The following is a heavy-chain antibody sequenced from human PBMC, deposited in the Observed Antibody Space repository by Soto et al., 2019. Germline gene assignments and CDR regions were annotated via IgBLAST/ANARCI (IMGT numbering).Heavy chain of an antibody. CDR2: IKSKTDGGTT. CDR1: GFTFSNAW. J-gene: IGHJ3*02. D-gene: IGHD3-22*01. CDR3: TTTHPITMIGAYQHGDAFDI. V-gene: IGHV3-15*01. Sequence: GGSLRLSCAASGFTFSNAWMSWVRQAPGQGLEWVGRIKSKTDGGTTDYAAPVKGRFTISRDDSKNTLYLQMNSLKTEDTAVYYCTTTHPITMIGAYQHGDAFDIWGQGTMGTVSS.